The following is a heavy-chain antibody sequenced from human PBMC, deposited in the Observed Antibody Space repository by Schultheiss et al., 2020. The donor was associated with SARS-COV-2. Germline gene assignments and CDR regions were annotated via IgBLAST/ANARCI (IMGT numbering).Heavy chain of an antibody. CDR2: INPNSGDT. V-gene: IGHV1-2*02. CDR1: GYTFTSYA. J-gene: IGHJ3*02. CDR3: ARDLDGATVAFDI. D-gene: IGHD1-26*01. Sequence: ASVKVSCKASGYTFTSYAMNWVRQAPGQGLEWMGWINPNSGDTKYAQKFQGRVTMTRDTSIHTAYMELRSLRSDDTAVYYCARDLDGATVAFDIWGQGTMVTVSS.